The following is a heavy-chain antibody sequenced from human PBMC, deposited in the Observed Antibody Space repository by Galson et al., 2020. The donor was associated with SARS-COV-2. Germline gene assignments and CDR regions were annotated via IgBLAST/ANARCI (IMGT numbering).Heavy chain of an antibody. V-gene: IGHV4-4*07. J-gene: IGHJ3*01. CDR2: VYHNVRS. CDR1: SGSISGYY. CDR3: TRAYCNITTCSNDAFDF. D-gene: IGHD2-2*01. Sequence: SETLSLTCSVSSGSISGYYWSWVRQPAGKGLEWIGRVYHNVRSDYNPSLKSRVSMSLDTSKNQFSLKLTSVTAADTAMYYCTRAYCNITTCSNDAFDFWGQGTMVTVSS.